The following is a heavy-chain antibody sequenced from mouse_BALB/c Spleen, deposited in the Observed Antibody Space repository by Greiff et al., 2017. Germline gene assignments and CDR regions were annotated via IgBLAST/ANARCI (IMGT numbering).Heavy chain of an antibody. CDR3: APDSNCGEGFAY. D-gene: IGHD2-5*01. CDR2: IDPANGNT. J-gene: IGHJ3*01. V-gene: IGHV14-3*02. Sequence: EVQLKESGAELVKPGASVKLSCTASGFNIKDTYMHWVKQRPEQGLEWIGRIDPANGNTKYDPKFQGKATITADTSSNTAYLQLSSLTSEDTAVYYCAPDSNCGEGFAYWGQGTLVTVSA. CDR1: GFNIKDTY.